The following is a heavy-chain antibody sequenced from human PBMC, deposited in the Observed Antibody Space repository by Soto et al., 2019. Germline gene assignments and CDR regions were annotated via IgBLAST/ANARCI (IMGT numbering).Heavy chain of an antibody. Sequence: GASVKVSCKASGYTFTSYGISWVRQAPGQGLEWVGWISAYNGNTNYAQKLQGRVTMTTDTSTSTAYMELRSLRSDDTAVYYCARARIAVAGTQLDYWGQGTLVTVSS. V-gene: IGHV1-18*01. CDR1: GYTFTSYG. D-gene: IGHD6-19*01. J-gene: IGHJ4*02. CDR2: ISAYNGNT. CDR3: ARARIAVAGTQLDY.